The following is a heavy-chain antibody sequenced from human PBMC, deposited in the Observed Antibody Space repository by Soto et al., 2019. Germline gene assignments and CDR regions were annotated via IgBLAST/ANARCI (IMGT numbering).Heavy chain of an antibody. D-gene: IGHD2-8*01. V-gene: IGHV1-18*01. CDR3: AKNGQPPYYYYGMDV. Sequence: QGQLVQSGPEVKKPGASVKVSCKTSGYTFSRYGISWVRQAPGRGLEWMGWISGYNGDTNYAQKVQGRVTMTIDTSTYTAYMELRSLTSDDTAIYYCAKNGQPPYYYYGMDVW. CDR1: GYTFSRYG. CDR2: ISGYNGDT. J-gene: IGHJ6*01.